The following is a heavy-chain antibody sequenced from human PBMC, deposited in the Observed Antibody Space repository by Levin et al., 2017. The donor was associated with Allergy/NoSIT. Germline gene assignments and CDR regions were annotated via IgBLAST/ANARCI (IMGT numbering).Heavy chain of an antibody. J-gene: IGHJ4*02. V-gene: IGHV3-23*01. CDR3: AISSGWYRPTGAFDN. CDR2: IRGRGITT. D-gene: IGHD6-19*01. CDR1: GFTFSNYA. Sequence: TSETLSLTCAASGFTFSNYAMSWVRLAPGKGLEWVSAIRGRGITTYYADSVKGRFTISRDNSKNTLYLQMNSLRVEDTAVYYCAISSGWYRPTGAFDNWGQGTLVTVSS.